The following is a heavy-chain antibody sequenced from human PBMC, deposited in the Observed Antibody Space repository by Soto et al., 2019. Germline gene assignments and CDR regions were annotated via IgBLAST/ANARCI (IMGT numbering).Heavy chain of an antibody. V-gene: IGHV4-30-4*01. CDR1: GGSISSGNYC. J-gene: IGHJ4*01. CDR2: IHYSGSN. CDR3: ARDLDTATYFDY. Sequence: SETLSLTCTVSGGSISSGNYCWSWIRQPPGKGLEWIGFIHYSGSNYYNPSLKSRVTISVDTSKNQFSLKLDSVTAADTAVYYCARDLDTATYFDYWGHGTLVTVSS. D-gene: IGHD5-18*01.